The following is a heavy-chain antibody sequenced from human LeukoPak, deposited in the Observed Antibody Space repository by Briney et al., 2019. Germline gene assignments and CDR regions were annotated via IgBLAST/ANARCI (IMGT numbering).Heavy chain of an antibody. D-gene: IGHD4-17*01. V-gene: IGHV1-18*01. CDR2: ISASNGNT. CDR3: ARTVTTSSYYFDY. J-gene: IGHJ4*02. CDR1: GYTFTSYG. Sequence: ASVKVSCKASGYTFTSYGISWVRQAPGQGLEWMGWISASNGNTNYAQKLRGRVTMTTDTSTSTAYMDLRSLRSDDTALYYCARTVTTSSYYFDYWGQGTLVTVSS.